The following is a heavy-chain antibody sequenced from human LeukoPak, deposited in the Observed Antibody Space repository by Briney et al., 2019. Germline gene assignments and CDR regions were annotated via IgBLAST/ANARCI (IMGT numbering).Heavy chain of an antibody. V-gene: IGHV4-30-4*02. CDR3: VRLQPNTGEWAFDI. J-gene: IGHJ3*02. D-gene: IGHD1-1*01. Sequence: SETLSLTCTVSGGSISSGDYYWSWIRQPPGKGLEWIGYIYFSGSTYSNPSLKSRVTISVDTSKNHLSLKLSSVTAADTAVYHCVRLQPNTGEWAFDIWGQGTMVSVSS. CDR1: GGSISSGDYY. CDR2: IYFSGST.